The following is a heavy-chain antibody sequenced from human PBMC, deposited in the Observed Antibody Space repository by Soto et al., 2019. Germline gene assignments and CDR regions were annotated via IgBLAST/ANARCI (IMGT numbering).Heavy chain of an antibody. CDR1: GYTFTSYD. D-gene: IGHD3-3*01. Sequence: ASVKVSCKASGYTFTSYDINWVRQATGQGLEWMGWMNPNSGNTGYAQKFQGRVTMTRNTPISTAYMELSSLRSEDTAVYYCARGRVIRFLEWPPYYYYMDVWGKGTTVTVSS. CDR3: ARGRVIRFLEWPPYYYYMDV. CDR2: MNPNSGNT. V-gene: IGHV1-8*01. J-gene: IGHJ6*03.